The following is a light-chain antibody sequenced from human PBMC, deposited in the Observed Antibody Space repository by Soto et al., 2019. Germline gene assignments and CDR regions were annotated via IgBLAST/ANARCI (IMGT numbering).Light chain of an antibody. CDR1: SSDVGTYNY. J-gene: IGLJ1*01. CDR3: TSSTRDTAIV. V-gene: IGLV2-14*01. CDR2: EVS. Sequence: QSVLTQPASVSGSPGQSITISCTGTSSDVGTYNYVSWYQHHPGKAPKLIIYEVSNRASGVSNRFSGSKSGSTASLTISGLQADDEAEYHCTSSTRDTAIVFGTGTKRTVL.